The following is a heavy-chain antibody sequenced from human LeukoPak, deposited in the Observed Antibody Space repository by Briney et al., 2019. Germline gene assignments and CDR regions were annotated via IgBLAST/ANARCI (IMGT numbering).Heavy chain of an antibody. D-gene: IGHD3-10*01. J-gene: IGHJ4*02. CDR3: TTAGEFWFGELLFY. V-gene: IGHV3-21*01. CDR1: GFTFSSYS. Sequence: GGSLRLSCAASGFTFSSYSMSWVRQAPGKGLEWVSSISSSSSYTYYADSVKGRLTISRDNAKNSLYLQMNSLRAEDTALYYCTTAGEFWFGELLFYWGQGTLVTVSS. CDR2: ISSSSSYT.